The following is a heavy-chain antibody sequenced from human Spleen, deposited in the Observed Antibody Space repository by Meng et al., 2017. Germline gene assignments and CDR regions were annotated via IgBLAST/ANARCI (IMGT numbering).Heavy chain of an antibody. D-gene: IGHD6-19*01. CDR1: GYTFTSYY. CDR2: INPNSGNT. CDR3: AGRYSTGLYHLDY. J-gene: IGHJ4*02. V-gene: IGHV1-46*01. Sequence: ASVKVSCKASGYTFTSYYMHWVRQAPGQGLEWMGIINPNSGNTSYAQKFQGRVTMTRDTSMSTVYMELSSQRSEDTDGYYCAGRYSTGLYHLDYWGQGTLVTVSS.